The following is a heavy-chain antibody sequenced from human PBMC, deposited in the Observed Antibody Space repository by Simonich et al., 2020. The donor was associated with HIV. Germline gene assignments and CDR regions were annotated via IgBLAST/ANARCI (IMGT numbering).Heavy chain of an antibody. D-gene: IGHD3-3*01. CDR2: INHSGST. V-gene: IGHV4-34*01. CDR1: GWSFSGYY. CDR3: ARGLSLVTIFGVVTHFGYFDL. Sequence: QVQLQEWGAGLLKPSETLSLTCAVYGWSFSGYYWNWIRLPPGKGLEWIGEINHSGSTNYNPTLNSRVTTAVDSSKKHFSLKLSSVTVSDTAVYYCARGLSLVTIFGVVTHFGYFDLWGRGTLVTVSS. J-gene: IGHJ2*01.